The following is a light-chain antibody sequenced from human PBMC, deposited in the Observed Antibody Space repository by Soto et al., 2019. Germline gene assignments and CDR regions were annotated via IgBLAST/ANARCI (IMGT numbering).Light chain of an antibody. CDR2: DVS. CDR3: CSYAGSNTLI. Sequence: QSALTQPRSVSGSPGQSVTISCTGTSSDVGGYNYVSWYQQYPGKAPKLMIYDVSKRPSGVPDRFSGSKSGNTASLTISGLQAEDAADYYCCSYAGSNTLIFGGGTKLTV. CDR1: SSDVGGYNY. V-gene: IGLV2-11*01. J-gene: IGLJ2*01.